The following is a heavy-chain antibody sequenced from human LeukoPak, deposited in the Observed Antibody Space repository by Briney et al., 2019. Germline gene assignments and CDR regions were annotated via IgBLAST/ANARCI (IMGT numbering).Heavy chain of an antibody. J-gene: IGHJ4*02. CDR2: ISAYNGNT. CDR3: ARVRDTAMPSDY. CDR1: GYTFTSYG. D-gene: IGHD5-18*01. Sequence: ASVKVSCKASGYTFTSYGISWVRQAPGQGLEWMGWISAYNGNTNYAQKLQGRVTLTTDTSTSTAYMELRSLRSDDTAVYYCARVRDTAMPSDYWGQGTLVTVSS. V-gene: IGHV1-18*04.